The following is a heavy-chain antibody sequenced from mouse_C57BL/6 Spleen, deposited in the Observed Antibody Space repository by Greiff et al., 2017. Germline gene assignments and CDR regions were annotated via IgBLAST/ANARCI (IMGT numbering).Heavy chain of an antibody. Sequence: QVQLQQSGAELAKPGASVKLSCKASGYTFTSYWMHWVKQRPGQGLEWIGYINPSSGYTKYNQKFKDKATLTADESSSTAYMQLSSLTYEDSAVXYCARSSYDYYFDYWGQGTTLTVSS. CDR2: INPSSGYT. CDR3: ARSSYDYYFDY. D-gene: IGHD2-4*01. J-gene: IGHJ2*01. CDR1: GYTFTSYW. V-gene: IGHV1-7*01.